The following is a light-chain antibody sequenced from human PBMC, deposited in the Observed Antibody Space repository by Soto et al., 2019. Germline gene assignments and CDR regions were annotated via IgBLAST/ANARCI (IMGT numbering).Light chain of an antibody. J-gene: IGLJ1*01. CDR2: DVS. CDR3: NSYLIPGTYS. Sequence: QSVLTQPASVSGSPGQSITISCTGTSSDIGSYNYVSWYQQHPGKAPKLIIYDVSNRPSGVSDRFSGSKSGNTASLTISGLQAEEEAAYYCNSYLIPGTYSFGTGTKVTVL. V-gene: IGLV2-14*03. CDR1: SSDIGSYNY.